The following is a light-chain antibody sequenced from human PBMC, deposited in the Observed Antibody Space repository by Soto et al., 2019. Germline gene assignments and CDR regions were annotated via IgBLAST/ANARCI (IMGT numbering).Light chain of an antibody. Sequence: QSALTQPASVSGSPGQSITISCTGTSSDVGGYNYVSWYQQHPGKAPKLMIYDVNTRPSGVSNRFSGSKSGNTASLPISGPQAEDEADYDCSSYPSSIPFGGGTKATVL. CDR3: SSYPSSIP. CDR2: DVN. V-gene: IGLV2-14*01. J-gene: IGLJ2*01. CDR1: SSDVGGYNY.